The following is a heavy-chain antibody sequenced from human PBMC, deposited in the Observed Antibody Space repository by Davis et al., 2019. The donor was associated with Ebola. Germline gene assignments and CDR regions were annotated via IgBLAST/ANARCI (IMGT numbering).Heavy chain of an antibody. CDR1: GGSISNYY. Sequence: PSETLSLTCTVSGGSISNYYWSWIRQPPGKGLEWIGEINHSGSTNYNPSLKSRVTISVDTSKNQFSLKLSSVTAADTAVYYCARVKGRWSYGRKNWFDPWGQGTLVTVSS. CDR3: ARVKGRWSYGRKNWFDP. J-gene: IGHJ5*02. CDR2: INHSGST. D-gene: IGHD5-18*01. V-gene: IGHV4-34*01.